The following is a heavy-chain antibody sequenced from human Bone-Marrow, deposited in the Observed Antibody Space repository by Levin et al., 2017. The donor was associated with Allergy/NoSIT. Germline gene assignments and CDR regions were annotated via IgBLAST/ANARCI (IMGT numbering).Heavy chain of an antibody. J-gene: IGHJ5*02. V-gene: IGHV4-34*01. CDR3: ARGNVRPRPRGGFDP. D-gene: IGHD6-6*01. CDR2: IYHSGST. CDR1: GGSLSGYY. Sequence: PSETLSLTCTVSGGSLSGYYWNWIRQSPEKGLEWIGEIYHSGSTNYNPALKGRLTMSVDPSKNQVSLNLRSVTAADTAVYYCARGNVRPRPRGGFDPWGQGTLVTVSS.